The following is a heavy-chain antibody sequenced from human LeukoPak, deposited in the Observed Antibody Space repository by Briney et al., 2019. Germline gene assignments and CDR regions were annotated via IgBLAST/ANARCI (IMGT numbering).Heavy chain of an antibody. Sequence: GGSLRLSCAASGFTFSSYAMSWVRQAPGKGLEWVAIISYDGSNKFYADSVKGRFTISRDNSKNTLYLQMNSLTAEDTAVYYCAKDVGMTAIRGFDYWGQGTLAIVSS. CDR1: GFTFSSYA. V-gene: IGHV3-30*18. D-gene: IGHD2-21*02. J-gene: IGHJ4*02. CDR2: ISYDGSNK. CDR3: AKDVGMTAIRGFDY.